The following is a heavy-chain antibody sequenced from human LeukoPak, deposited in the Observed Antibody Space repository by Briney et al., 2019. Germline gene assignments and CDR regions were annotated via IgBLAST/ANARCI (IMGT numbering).Heavy chain of an antibody. J-gene: IGHJ6*02. CDR1: GFTFSSYS. CDR3: ARDVQPSWGSDYYYYGTDV. Sequence: GGSLRLSCAASGFTFSSYSMNWVRQAPGKGLEWVSSISSSSSYIYYADSVKGRFTISRDNAKNSLYLQMNSLRAEDTAVYYCARDVQPSWGSDYYYYGTDVWGQGTTVTVSS. D-gene: IGHD1-1*01. V-gene: IGHV3-21*01. CDR2: ISSSSSYI.